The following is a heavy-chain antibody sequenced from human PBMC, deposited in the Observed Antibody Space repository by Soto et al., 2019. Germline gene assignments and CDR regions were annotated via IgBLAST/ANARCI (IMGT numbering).Heavy chain of an antibody. V-gene: IGHV3-53*01. Sequence: PVGSLRLSCAGSGFTVSSNYMSWVRQAPGKGLEWVSLIYSADNTYYADSVKGRFTISRDNSKNTLYLQMNRLRGEDTAVYYCASALMVRGLIRGYYSYGMDVWGQGTTVTVSS. D-gene: IGHD3-10*01. CDR1: GFTVSSNY. J-gene: IGHJ6*02. CDR3: ASALMVRGLIRGYYSYGMDV. CDR2: IYSADNT.